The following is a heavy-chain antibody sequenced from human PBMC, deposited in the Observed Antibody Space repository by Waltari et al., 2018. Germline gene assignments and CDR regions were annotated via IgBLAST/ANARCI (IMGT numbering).Heavy chain of an antibody. CDR1: GYTFTGYY. J-gene: IGHJ4*02. D-gene: IGHD5-18*01. Sequence: QVQLVQSGAEVKKPGASVKVSCKASGYTFTGYYMHWVRQAPGQGLGWKGWYNPNSGGTNNAQKFQGWVTMTRDTSISTAYMELSRLRSDDTAVYYCARASGYSYGLDYWGQGTLVTVSS. V-gene: IGHV1-2*04. CDR2: YNPNSGGT. CDR3: ARASGYSYGLDY.